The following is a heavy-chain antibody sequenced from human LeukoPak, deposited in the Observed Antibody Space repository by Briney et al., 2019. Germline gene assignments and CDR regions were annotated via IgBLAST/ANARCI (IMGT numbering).Heavy chain of an antibody. CDR3: ARDQGYDSSGYYYYQFDY. CDR2: ISAYNGNT. J-gene: IGHJ4*02. CDR1: GYTFTIYG. D-gene: IGHD3-22*01. Sequence: ASVTVSCKASGYTFTIYGISWVRQAPGQGLEWMGWISAYNGNTNYAQKLQGRVTMTTDTSTSTVYMELSSLRSEDTAVYYCARDQGYDSSGYYYYQFDYWGQGTLVTVSS. V-gene: IGHV1-18*01.